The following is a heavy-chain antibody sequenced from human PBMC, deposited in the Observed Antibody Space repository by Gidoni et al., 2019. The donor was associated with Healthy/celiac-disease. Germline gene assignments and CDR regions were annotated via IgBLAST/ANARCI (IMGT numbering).Heavy chain of an antibody. CDR2: INHGGST. J-gene: IGHJ3*02. CDR3: ARGPMEQWRARAFDI. Sequence: QVQLQQWGAGLLKPSETLSLTCAVYGGSFSGYYWSWIRQPPGKGLEWIGEINHGGSTNYNPSLKSRVTISVDTSKNQFSLKLSSVTAADTAVYYCARGPMEQWRARAFDIWGQGTMVTVSS. CDR1: GGSFSGYY. D-gene: IGHD6-19*01. V-gene: IGHV4-34*01.